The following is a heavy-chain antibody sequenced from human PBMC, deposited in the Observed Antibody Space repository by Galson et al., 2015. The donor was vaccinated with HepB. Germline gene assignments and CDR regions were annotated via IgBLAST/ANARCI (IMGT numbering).Heavy chain of an antibody. CDR1: GYTFTTYY. D-gene: IGHD1-26*01. V-gene: IGHV1-46*01. J-gene: IGHJ3*02. Sequence: SVKVSCKASGYTFTTYYIHWVRQAPGQGLEWMGIINPSGGSTSYPQKFQGRVTMARDTSTSTVYLELSSLRSEDTAVYYCARGTFIVGATGVAFDIWGQGTMVTVSS. CDR2: INPSGGST. CDR3: ARGTFIVGATGVAFDI.